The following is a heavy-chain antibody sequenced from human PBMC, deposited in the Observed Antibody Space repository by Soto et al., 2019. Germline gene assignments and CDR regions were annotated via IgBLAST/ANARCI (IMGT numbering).Heavy chain of an antibody. Sequence: QVQLVQSGAEVKKPGSSVKVSCKASGGTFSSYAISWVRQAPGQGLEWMGGIIPIFGTANYAQKFQGRVTITADESTSTVYLELSSLRSEDTAVYYCARDPLTTVVTPGFDYWGQGTLVTVSS. V-gene: IGHV1-69*12. J-gene: IGHJ4*02. D-gene: IGHD4-17*01. CDR3: ARDPLTTVVTPGFDY. CDR1: GGTFSSYA. CDR2: IIPIFGTA.